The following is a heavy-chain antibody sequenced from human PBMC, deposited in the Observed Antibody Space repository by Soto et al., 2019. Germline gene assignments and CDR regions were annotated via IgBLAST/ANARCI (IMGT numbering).Heavy chain of an antibody. D-gene: IGHD3-10*01. J-gene: IGHJ6*02. CDR2: IDPSDSYT. V-gene: IGHV5-10-1*01. CDR3: ATDRITMVQGVIRGGMDV. CDR1: GYSFTSYW. Sequence: GESLKISCKGSGYSFTSYWISWVRQMPGKGLEWMGRIDPSDSYTNYSPSFQGHVTISADKSISTAYLQWSSLKASDTAMYYCATDRITMVQGVIRGGMDVWGQGTTVTV.